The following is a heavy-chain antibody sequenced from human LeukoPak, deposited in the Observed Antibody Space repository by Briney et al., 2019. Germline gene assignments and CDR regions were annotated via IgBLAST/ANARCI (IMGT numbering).Heavy chain of an antibody. J-gene: IGHJ6*02. CDR2: INPSGGST. Sequence: ASVKVSCKASGYTFTSYYMHWVRRAPGQGLEWMGIINPSGGSTSYAQKFQGRVTMTRDTSTSTVYMELSSLRSEDTAVYYCARAFRKDNYYYYGMDVWGQGTTVTVSS. V-gene: IGHV1-46*01. CDR1: GYTFTSYY. CDR3: ARAFRKDNYYYYGMDV. D-gene: IGHD2/OR15-2a*01.